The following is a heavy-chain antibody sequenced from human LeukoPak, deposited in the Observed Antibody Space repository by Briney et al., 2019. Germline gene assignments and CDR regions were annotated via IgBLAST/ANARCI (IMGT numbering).Heavy chain of an antibody. CDR2: INHSGST. Sequence: SETLSLTCGVYGDSFSSYYWTWLRQPPGKGLEWIGEINHSGSTNYNPSLKSRVTISVDTSKNQFSLNLASVTVADTAAYYCATYASGTTYFDPWGQGTLVTVSS. CDR1: GDSFSSYY. D-gene: IGHD1-14*01. V-gene: IGHV4-34*01. CDR3: ATYASGTTYFDP. J-gene: IGHJ4*02.